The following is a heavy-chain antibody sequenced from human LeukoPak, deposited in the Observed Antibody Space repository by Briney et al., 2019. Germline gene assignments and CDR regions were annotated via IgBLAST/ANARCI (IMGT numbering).Heavy chain of an antibody. V-gene: IGHV1-2*02. CDR1: GYTFTGYY. J-gene: IGHJ6*02. CDR2: INPNCGGT. CDR3: ARDSSGAPYRGAYYYYGMDV. Sequence: ASVKVSCEASGYTFTGYYMHWVRQAPGQGLEWMGWINPNCGGTNYAQKFQGRVTMTRDTSISTAYMELSRLRSDDTAVYYCARDSSGAPYRGAYYYYGMDVWGQGTTVTVSS. D-gene: IGHD3-10*01.